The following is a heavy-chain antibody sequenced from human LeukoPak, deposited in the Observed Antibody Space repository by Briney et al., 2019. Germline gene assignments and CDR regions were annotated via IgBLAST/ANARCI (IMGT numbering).Heavy chain of an antibody. Sequence: ASVKVSCKASGGTFSSYAISWVRQAPGQGLEWMGRIIPIFGTANYAQKFQGRVTITTDESTSTAYMELSSLRSEDTAVYYCARVLQWPGYSYLREMYAFDIWGQGTMVTVSS. D-gene: IGHD5-18*01. CDR2: IIPIFGTA. CDR3: ARVLQWPGYSYLREMYAFDI. V-gene: IGHV1-69*05. J-gene: IGHJ3*02. CDR1: GGTFSSYA.